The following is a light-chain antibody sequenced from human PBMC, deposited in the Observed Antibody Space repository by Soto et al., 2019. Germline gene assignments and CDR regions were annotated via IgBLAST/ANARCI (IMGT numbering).Light chain of an antibody. CDR2: AAS. CDR3: QQYYNTPRFT. V-gene: IGKV1-39*01. CDR1: QSISSD. Sequence: EILMTQSPASLSASVGDRATITCRASQSISSDLDWYQQKPGQAPKLLIYAASSMQTGVPSRFSGSGSGTEFTLTISSLQPEDFAAYYCQQYYNTPRFTFGPGTKVDIK. J-gene: IGKJ3*01.